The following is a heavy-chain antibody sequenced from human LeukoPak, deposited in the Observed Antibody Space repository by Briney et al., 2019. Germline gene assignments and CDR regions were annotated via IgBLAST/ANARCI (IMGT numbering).Heavy chain of an antibody. D-gene: IGHD3-9*01. CDR1: GDSISSYY. J-gene: IGHJ3*02. V-gene: IGHV4-59*01. Sequence: SETLSLTCTVSGDSISSYYWRWLRQPRGKGREGGGYIYYSGSTNYIPSLKSRVTISVDTSKNQFSLKLSSVTAADTAVYYCARWGPYYDILTGYYREAFDIWGQGTMVTVSS. CDR2: IYYSGST. CDR3: ARWGPYYDILTGYYREAFDI.